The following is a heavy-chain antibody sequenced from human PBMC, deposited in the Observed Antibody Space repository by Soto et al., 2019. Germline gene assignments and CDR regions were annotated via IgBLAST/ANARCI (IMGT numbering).Heavy chain of an antibody. CDR3: AGGYYYGSGTASPLQH. Sequence: EVQLVESGGGLVQPGGSLRLSCAASGFTFSSYWMSWVRQAPGKGLEWVANIKEDGSEKYYVDSVKGRFTISRDTAKNSLYLQMNSLRAEDTAVYYCAGGYYYGSGTASPLQHWGQGTLVTVSS. D-gene: IGHD3-10*01. V-gene: IGHV3-7*01. J-gene: IGHJ1*01. CDR2: IKEDGSEK. CDR1: GFTFSSYW.